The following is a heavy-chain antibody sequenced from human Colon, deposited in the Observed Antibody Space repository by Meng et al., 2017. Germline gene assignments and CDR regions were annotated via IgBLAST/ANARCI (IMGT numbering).Heavy chain of an antibody. CDR3: ARGIWEGFDY. CDR2: INPNSGET. V-gene: IGHV1-8*01. D-gene: IGHD1-26*01. J-gene: IGHJ4*02. CDR1: GYTFTALD. Sequence: QVQRVQSGAEGKKPGASVRVSCKASGYTFTALDINWVRQATGQGLEWMGWINPNSGETGYAQKFQGRFTMTRDTSISTFYMELSSLTSDDTAVYYCARGIWEGFDYWGQGALVTVSS.